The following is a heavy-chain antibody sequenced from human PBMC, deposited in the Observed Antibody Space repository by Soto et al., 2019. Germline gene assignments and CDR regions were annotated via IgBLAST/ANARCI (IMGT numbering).Heavy chain of an antibody. J-gene: IGHJ6*02. CDR1: GGSISSGDYY. CDR2: IYYSGST. CDR3: ARDRQYSYGRDPYYYYYGMDV. V-gene: IGHV4-30-4*01. Sequence: SETLSLTRTVSGGSISSGDYYWSWIRQPPGKGLEWIGYIYYSGSTYYNPSLKSRVTISVDTSKNQFSLKLSSVTAADTAVYYCARDRQYSYGRDPYYYYYGMDVWGQGTTVTVSS. D-gene: IGHD5-18*01.